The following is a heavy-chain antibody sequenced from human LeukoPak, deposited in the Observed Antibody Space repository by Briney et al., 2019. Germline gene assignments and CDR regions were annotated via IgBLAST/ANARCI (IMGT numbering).Heavy chain of an antibody. CDR2: ISFNGNDK. Sequence: GRSLRLSCAASGFGLGSYNMYWVRQAPGKGLEWVTLISFNGNDKKYADSVKGRFTVSRDNSRNTVFLQMNSLRPEDTALYHCVTESAWLFDYWGQGTLVTVSS. CDR3: VTESAWLFDY. D-gene: IGHD5-12*01. J-gene: IGHJ4*02. V-gene: IGHV3-30*03. CDR1: GFGLGSYN.